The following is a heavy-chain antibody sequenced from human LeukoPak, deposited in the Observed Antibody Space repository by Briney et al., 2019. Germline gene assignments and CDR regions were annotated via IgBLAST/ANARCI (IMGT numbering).Heavy chain of an antibody. V-gene: IGHV1-8*01. J-gene: IGHJ6*03. Sequence: ASVKVSCKASGYTFTSYDINWVRQATGQGLEWMGWMNPNSGNTGYAQKFQGRVTMTRNTSISTAYIELSSLRSEDTAVYYCARHYGYSYYMDVWGKGTTVTVSS. CDR1: GYTFTSYD. D-gene: IGHD5-18*01. CDR2: MNPNSGNT. CDR3: ARHYGYSYYMDV.